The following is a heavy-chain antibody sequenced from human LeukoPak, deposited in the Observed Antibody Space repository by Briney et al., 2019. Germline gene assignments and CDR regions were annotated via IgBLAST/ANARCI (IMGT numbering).Heavy chain of an antibody. CDR2: ISGSGGAT. CDR3: AKDRSSGGSCSNY. V-gene: IGHV3-23*01. J-gene: IGHJ4*02. D-gene: IGHD2-15*01. CDR1: GFTFSNYS. Sequence: PGGSLRLSCAASGFTFSNYSMTWVRRAPGKGLEWVSGISGSGGATYYADSVKGRFTISRDNSENTVYLQMNSLRVEDTAIYYCAKDRSSGGSCSNYWGRGTQVTVSS.